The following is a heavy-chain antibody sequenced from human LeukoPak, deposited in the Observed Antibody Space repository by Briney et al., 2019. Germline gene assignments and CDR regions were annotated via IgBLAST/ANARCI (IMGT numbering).Heavy chain of an antibody. CDR1: GGSISTYY. CDR2: IYYSGST. D-gene: IGHD6-19*01. Sequence: SETLSLTCTVSGGSISTYYWSWIRQPPGKGLGWIGYIYYSGSTNYNPSLKSRVIISVDTPKNQFSLKLSSVTAADTAVYYCARTHSSGWSENLFDYWGQGTLVTVSS. V-gene: IGHV4-59*08. CDR3: ARTHSSGWSENLFDY. J-gene: IGHJ4*02.